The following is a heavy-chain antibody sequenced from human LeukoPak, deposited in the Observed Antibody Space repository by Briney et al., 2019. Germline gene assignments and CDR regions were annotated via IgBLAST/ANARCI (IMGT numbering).Heavy chain of an antibody. J-gene: IGHJ4*02. D-gene: IGHD3-16*01. CDR2: ISAYNGNT. CDR1: GYTFTSYG. CDR3: AGSPAGDYVWGSHSKFDY. Sequence: ASVKVSCKASGYTFTSYGISWVRQAPGQGLEWMGWISAYNGNTNYAQKLQGRVTMTTDTSTSTAYMELRSLRSDDTAVYYCAGSPAGDYVWGSHSKFDYWGQGTLVTVSS. V-gene: IGHV1-18*01.